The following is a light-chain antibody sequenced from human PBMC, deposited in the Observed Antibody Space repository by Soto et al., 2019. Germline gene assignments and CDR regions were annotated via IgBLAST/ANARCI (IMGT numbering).Light chain of an antibody. CDR3: HHTDSIPET. V-gene: IGKV1-39*01. J-gene: IGKJ1*01. Sequence: DIQMTQSPSSLSASVGDTVTITCRASQSISLFLNWYQQKPGKAPKLLIYAASSLQSGVPSRFSGNGSGTDFTLTISSLQPEDFATYYYHHTDSIPETFGQGTKVEIK. CDR2: AAS. CDR1: QSISLF.